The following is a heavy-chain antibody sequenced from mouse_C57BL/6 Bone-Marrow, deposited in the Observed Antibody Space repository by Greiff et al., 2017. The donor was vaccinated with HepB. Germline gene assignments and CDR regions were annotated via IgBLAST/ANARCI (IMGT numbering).Heavy chain of an antibody. D-gene: IGHD2-2*01. V-gene: IGHV1-69*01. J-gene: IGHJ4*01. CDR3: STMVTPYYAMDY. Sequence: VQLQQPGAELVMPGASVKLSCKASGYTFTSYWMHWVKQRPGQGLEWIGEIDPSDSYTNYNQKFKGKSTLTVDKSSSTAYMQLSSLTSEDSAVYYCSTMVTPYYAMDYWGQGTSVTVSS. CDR2: IDPSDSYT. CDR1: GYTFTSYW.